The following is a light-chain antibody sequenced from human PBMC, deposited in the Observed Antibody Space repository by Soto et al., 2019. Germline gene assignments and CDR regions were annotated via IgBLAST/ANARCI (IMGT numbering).Light chain of an antibody. CDR3: TSYTRDTALV. J-gene: IGLJ1*01. CDR2: EVT. Sequence: QSVLTQPASVSGSPGQSITISCTGTSSNVGSYDLVSWYQQHPGKAPKLLIYEVTKRPSGVSNRFSGSKSGSTASLTISGLQAEDEADYHCTSYTRDTALVFGTGTKLTVL. V-gene: IGLV2-14*02. CDR1: SSNVGSYDL.